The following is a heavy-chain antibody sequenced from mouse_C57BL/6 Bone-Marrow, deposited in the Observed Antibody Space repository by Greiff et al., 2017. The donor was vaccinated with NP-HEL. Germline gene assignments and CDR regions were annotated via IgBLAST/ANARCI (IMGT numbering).Heavy chain of an antibody. CDR2: ISSGGRYT. Sequence: EVKLMESGGDLVKPGGSLKLSCAASGFTFSSYGMSWVRQTPDKRLEWVATISSGGRYTYSPDSVKGRFTISRDNAKNTLYLQMSSLKSEDTAMYYCARHPLGYGDYFDYRGQGTTLTVSS. J-gene: IGHJ2*01. CDR1: GFTFSSYG. V-gene: IGHV5-6*01. CDR3: ARHPLGYGDYFDY. D-gene: IGHD3-1*01.